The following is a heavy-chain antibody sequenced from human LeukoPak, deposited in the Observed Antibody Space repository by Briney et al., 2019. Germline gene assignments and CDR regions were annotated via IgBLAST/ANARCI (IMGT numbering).Heavy chain of an antibody. Sequence: ASVKVSCKASGYTFPGYYMHWVRQAPGQGLEWMGRINPNSGGTNYAQKFQGRVTMTRDTSISTAYMELSRLRSDDTAVYYCARDNYDGYRGGVDYWGQGTLVTVSS. CDR1: GYTFPGYY. V-gene: IGHV1-2*06. CDR3: ARDNYDGYRGGVDY. D-gene: IGHD5-24*01. J-gene: IGHJ4*02. CDR2: INPNSGGT.